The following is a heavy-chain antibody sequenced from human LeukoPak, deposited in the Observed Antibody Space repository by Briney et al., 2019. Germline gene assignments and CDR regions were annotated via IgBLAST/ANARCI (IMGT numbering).Heavy chain of an antibody. CDR2: ISYDGSNK. D-gene: IGHD3-10*01. J-gene: IGHJ4*02. Sequence: GGSLRLSCAASGFTFSSYAMHWVRQAPGKGLEWVAVISYDGSNKYYADSVKGRFTISRDNSKNTLYLQMNSLRAEDTAVYYCARDLWFGAKGDYWGQGTLVTVSS. V-gene: IGHV3-30-3*01. CDR3: ARDLWFGAKGDY. CDR1: GFTFSSYA.